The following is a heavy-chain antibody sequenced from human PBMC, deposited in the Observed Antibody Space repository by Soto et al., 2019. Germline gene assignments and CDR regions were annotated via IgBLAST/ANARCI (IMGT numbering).Heavy chain of an antibody. CDR3: ARMALYDSGGYYLFYFDY. V-gene: IGHV2-70*11. CDR2: IDWDDDK. Sequence: ASGPTLVNPTQTLTLTCTFSGFSLSTRGMGVSWIRQPPGKALEWLARIDWDDDKYYSTSLKTRLTISKDTSKNQVVLTMTNLDPVDTATYYCARMALYDSGGYYLFYFDYWGPGTLVTVSS. J-gene: IGHJ4*02. D-gene: IGHD3-22*01. CDR1: GFSLSTRGMG.